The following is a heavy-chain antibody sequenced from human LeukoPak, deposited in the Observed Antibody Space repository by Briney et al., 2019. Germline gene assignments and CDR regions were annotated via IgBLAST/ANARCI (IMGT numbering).Heavy chain of an antibody. CDR3: AKIQDIVVVPAAIDY. V-gene: IGHV3-23*01. J-gene: IGHJ4*02. Sequence: PGGSLRLSCAASGFTFSSYAMSWVRQAPGKGLEWVSAISGSGGSTYYADSVKGRFTISRDNSKNTLYLQMNSLRAEDTAVYYCAKIQDIVVVPAAIDYWGQGTLVTVSS. CDR2: ISGSGGST. CDR1: GFTFSSYA. D-gene: IGHD2-2*01.